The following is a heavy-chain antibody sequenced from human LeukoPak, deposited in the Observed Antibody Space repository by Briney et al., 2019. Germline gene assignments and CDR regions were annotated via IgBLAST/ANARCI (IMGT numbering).Heavy chain of an antibody. CDR3: ARDSPTSYFDY. CDR2: IYTSGST. J-gene: IGHJ4*02. Sequence: SQTLFLTCTVSGGSISSGSYYWSWIRQPAGKGLEWIGRIYTSGSTNYNPSLKSRVTISVDTSKNQFSLKLSSVTAADTAVYYCARDSPTSYFDYWGQGTLVTVSS. CDR1: GGSISSGSYY. V-gene: IGHV4-61*02. D-gene: IGHD1-26*01.